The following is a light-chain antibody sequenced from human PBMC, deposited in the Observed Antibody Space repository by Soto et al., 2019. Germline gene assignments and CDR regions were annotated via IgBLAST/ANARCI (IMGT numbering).Light chain of an antibody. Sequence: QSALTQPPSASGSPGQSVAISCTGTSSDVGGYNYVSWYQQHPGKAPKLMIYEVNKRPSGVPDRFSGSKSGNTASLTVSGLQAEDEADYYCAAWDVSLTGPVFGGGTKLTVL. CDR3: AAWDVSLTGPV. J-gene: IGLJ3*02. V-gene: IGLV2-8*01. CDR1: SSDVGGYNY. CDR2: EVN.